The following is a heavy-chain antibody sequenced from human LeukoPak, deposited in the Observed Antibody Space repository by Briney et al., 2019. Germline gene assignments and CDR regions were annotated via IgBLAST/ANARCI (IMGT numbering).Heavy chain of an antibody. V-gene: IGHV4-39*01. Sequence: PSETLSLTCTVSGGSISSSSYYWGWIRQPPGKGLEWIGSIYYSGSTYYNPSLKSRVTISVDTSKNQFSLKLSSVTATDTAVYYCARRFYDSSGYYYDYFDYWGQGTLVTVSS. CDR3: ARRFYDSSGYYYDYFDY. CDR2: IYYSGST. D-gene: IGHD3-22*01. J-gene: IGHJ4*02. CDR1: GGSISSSSYY.